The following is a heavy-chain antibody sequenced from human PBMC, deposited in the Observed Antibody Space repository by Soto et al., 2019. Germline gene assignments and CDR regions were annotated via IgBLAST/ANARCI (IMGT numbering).Heavy chain of an antibody. Sequence: EVQLLESGGGLVQPGGSLRLSCAASGFTFSSYAMSWVRQAQGKGLGWVSSIGSGGSPTYYADSVKGRFTISRDNSKNTLYLQMNSLRAEDTAVYYCAKGALSTYFDWGQGTLVTVSS. D-gene: IGHD3-9*01. CDR3: AKGALSTYFD. V-gene: IGHV3-23*01. CDR2: IGSGGSPT. CDR1: GFTFSSYA. J-gene: IGHJ4*02.